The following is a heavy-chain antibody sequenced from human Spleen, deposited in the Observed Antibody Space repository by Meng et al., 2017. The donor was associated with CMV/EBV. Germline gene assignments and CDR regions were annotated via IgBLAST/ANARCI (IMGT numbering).Heavy chain of an antibody. CDR2: INSDGSST. CDR1: GFTFSRYW. V-gene: IGHV3-74*01. Sequence: GGSLRLSCAASGFTFSRYWMHWVRQAPGKGLVWVSRINSDGSSTSYADSVKGRFTISRDNAKNTLYLQMNSLRAEDTAVYYCAKDHDFWSVGGTLDPWGQGTLVTVSS. CDR3: AKDHDFWSVGGTLDP. D-gene: IGHD3-3*01. J-gene: IGHJ5*02.